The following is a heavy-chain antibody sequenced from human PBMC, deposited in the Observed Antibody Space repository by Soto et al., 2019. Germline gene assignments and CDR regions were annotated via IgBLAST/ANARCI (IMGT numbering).Heavy chain of an antibody. CDR3: ARRHIPVYGPVPDYFDS. CDR2: VTHSGST. CDR1: GGSLRGSY. V-gene: IGHV4-34*02. D-gene: IGHD2-21*01. Sequence: QVHLQQWGAGLLKPSETLSLTCGVYGGSLRGSYWSWIRQPPGKALGWLGKVTHSGSTTFNPSLKRRVSVSVDTSDNQFSRKLTSVTAADTAVYYCARRHIPVYGPVPDYFDSWGQGTLVTFSS. J-gene: IGHJ4*02.